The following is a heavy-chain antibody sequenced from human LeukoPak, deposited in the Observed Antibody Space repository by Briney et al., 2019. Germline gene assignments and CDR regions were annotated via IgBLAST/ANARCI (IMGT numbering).Heavy chain of an antibody. CDR2: IWYDGSNK. CDR3: ARGFYTSGHCDVFDI. J-gene: IGHJ3*02. V-gene: IGHV3-33*01. Sequence: GGSLRLSCAASGFTFSSYGMDWVRQAPGKGLEWVAVIWYDGSNKYYADSVKGRFTISRDSSKNRLYLQMDSLKAEDTAVYYCARGFYTSGHCDVFDIWGQGTMVTVSS. CDR1: GFTFSSYG. D-gene: IGHD6-19*01.